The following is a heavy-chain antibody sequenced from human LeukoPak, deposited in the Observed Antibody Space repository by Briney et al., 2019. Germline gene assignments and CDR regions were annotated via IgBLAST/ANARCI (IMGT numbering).Heavy chain of an antibody. Sequence: GESLKISCNGSGYRFTNYWIGWVRQMPGKGLEWMGIIYPGDSDTRYSPSFQGQVTNSVDKSISTDHLQWSSLKASDTAMYYCARRITGTKWFDYWGQGTLVTVSS. CDR1: GYRFTNYW. CDR3: ARRITGTKWFDY. D-gene: IGHD1-20*01. J-gene: IGHJ4*02. V-gene: IGHV5-51*01. CDR2: IYPGDSDT.